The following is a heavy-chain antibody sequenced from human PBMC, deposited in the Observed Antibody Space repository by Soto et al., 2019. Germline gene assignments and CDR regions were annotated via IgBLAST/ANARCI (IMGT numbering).Heavy chain of an antibody. J-gene: IGHJ6*02. Sequence: QMQLVQSGPEVKKPGTSVKVSCKASGFTFTSSAVQWVRQARGQRLEWIGWIVVGSGNTNYAQKFQERVTITRDMSTSTAYMELSSLRSADTAVYYCAAPSLNYYYGMDVWGQGTTVTVSS. CDR2: IVVGSGNT. V-gene: IGHV1-58*01. CDR3: AAPSLNYYYGMDV. CDR1: GFTFTSSA. D-gene: IGHD2-15*01.